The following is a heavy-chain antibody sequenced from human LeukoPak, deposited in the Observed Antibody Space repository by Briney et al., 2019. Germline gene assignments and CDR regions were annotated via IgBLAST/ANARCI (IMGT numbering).Heavy chain of an antibody. CDR3: VSWAGGNSDVASFDF. J-gene: IGHJ4*02. CDR1: VSIFSDYY. Sequence: ASVTVSCKASVSIFSDYYMHWVRQVPGRGFEWMGWISRRSGATKIAQKFQGRVTLTRDISISTAYMELTNLASDDTAVYYCVSWAGGNSDVASFDFWGQGTLVLVSS. D-gene: IGHD2-21*01. CDR2: ISRRSGAT. V-gene: IGHV1-2*02.